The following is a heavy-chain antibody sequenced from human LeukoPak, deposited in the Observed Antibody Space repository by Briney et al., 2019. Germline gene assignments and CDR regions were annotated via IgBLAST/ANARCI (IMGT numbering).Heavy chain of an antibody. CDR1: GGTFSSYT. V-gene: IGHV1-69*08. CDR2: IIPILGTA. CDR3: VRGYFTGSFPDAFDL. Sequence: SVKVSCKASGGTFSSYTISWVRQAPGQGLEWMGRIIPILGTANYAQKFQGRVTITADKSTSTAYMELSRLRSDDTAVYYCVRGYFTGSFPDAFDLWGQGTVATISS. D-gene: IGHD1-26*01. J-gene: IGHJ3*01.